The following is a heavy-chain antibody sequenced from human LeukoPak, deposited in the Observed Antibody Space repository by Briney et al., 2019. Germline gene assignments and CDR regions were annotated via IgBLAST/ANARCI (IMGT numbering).Heavy chain of an antibody. CDR1: GGSISPYY. CDR2: IFYSGST. V-gene: IGHV4-59*01. J-gene: IGHJ4*02. CDR3: ARERVGGNYADY. Sequence: SETLSLTCTVSGGSISPYYWSWVRQSPGKGLGWIAYIFYSGSTNYNPSLKSRVTISLDTSKKQFSLRLSSVTAADTAVYYCARERVGGNYADYWGREYWSPSPQ. D-gene: IGHD4-23*01.